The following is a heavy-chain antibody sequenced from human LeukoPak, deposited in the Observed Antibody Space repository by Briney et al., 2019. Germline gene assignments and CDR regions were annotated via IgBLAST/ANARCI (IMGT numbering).Heavy chain of an antibody. Sequence: SGGSLRLSCAASGFTFSSYAMSWVRQAPGKGLEWVSAISGSGGSTYYADSVKGRFTISRDNSKNTLYLQMNSLRAEDTAVYYCARDIYILTGYIAWGQGTLVTVSS. CDR3: ARDIYILTGYIA. V-gene: IGHV3-23*01. J-gene: IGHJ4*02. D-gene: IGHD3-9*01. CDR2: ISGSGGST. CDR1: GFTFSSYA.